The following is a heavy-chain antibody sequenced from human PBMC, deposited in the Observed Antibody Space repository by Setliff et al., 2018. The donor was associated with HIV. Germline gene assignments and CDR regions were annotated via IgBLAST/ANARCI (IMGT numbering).Heavy chain of an antibody. CDR3: ARGNYDILTGYIGYYDY. V-gene: IGHV5-51*01. CDR2: IYPGDSDT. Sequence: GESLKISCKGSGYSFTSYWIGWVRQMPGKGLEWMGIIYPGDSDTRHSPSFQGQVTISADKSISTAYLQWSSLKASDTAMYYCARGNYDILTGYIGYYDYWGQGTLVTVSS. D-gene: IGHD3-9*01. CDR1: GYSFTSYW. J-gene: IGHJ4*02.